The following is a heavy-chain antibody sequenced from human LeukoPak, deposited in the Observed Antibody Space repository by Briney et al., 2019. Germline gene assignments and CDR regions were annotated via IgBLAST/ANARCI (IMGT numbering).Heavy chain of an antibody. V-gene: IGHV1-69*06. J-gene: IGHJ4*02. CDR1: GGTFSSYA. D-gene: IGHD3-22*01. CDR3: ARTPYYYDSSGYYG. Sequence: SVKVSCKASGGTFSSYAISWVRQAPGQGLEWMGGIIPIFGTADYAQKFQGRVTITADKSTSTAYMELSSLRSEDTAVYYCARTPYYYDSSGYYGWGQGTLVTVSS. CDR2: IIPIFGTA.